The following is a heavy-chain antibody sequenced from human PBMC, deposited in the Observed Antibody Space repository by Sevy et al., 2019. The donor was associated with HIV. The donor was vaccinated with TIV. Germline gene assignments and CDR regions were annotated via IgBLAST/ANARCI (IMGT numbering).Heavy chain of an antibody. CDR1: GGSFSGYY. CDR2: INHSGST. V-gene: IGHV4-34*01. D-gene: IGHD5-18*01. Sequence: SETLSLTCAVYGGSFSGYYWSWIRQPPGKGLEWIGEINHSGSTNYNPSLKSRVTISVDTSKNQFSLKLSSVTAADTAVYYCARAGSDTAMVEGIYYWGQVTLVTVSS. CDR3: ARAGSDTAMVEGIYY. J-gene: IGHJ4*02.